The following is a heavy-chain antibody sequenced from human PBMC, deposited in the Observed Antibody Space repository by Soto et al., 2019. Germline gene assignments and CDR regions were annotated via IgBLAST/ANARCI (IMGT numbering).Heavy chain of an antibody. CDR3: ARATVLMVYAGTPGGYWFDP. J-gene: IGHJ5*02. D-gene: IGHD2-8*01. V-gene: IGHV4-61*01. CDR1: GGSVSSGSYY. Sequence: SETLSLTCTVSGGSVSSGSYYWSWIRQPPGKGLEWIGYIYYSGSTNYNPSFKSRVTISVDTSKNQFSLKLSSVTAADMAVYYCARATVLMVYAGTPGGYWFDPWGQGTLVTVSS. CDR2: IYYSGST.